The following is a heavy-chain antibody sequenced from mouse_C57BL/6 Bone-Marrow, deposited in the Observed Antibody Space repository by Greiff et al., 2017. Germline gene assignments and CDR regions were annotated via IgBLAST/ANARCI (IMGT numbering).Heavy chain of an antibody. J-gene: IGHJ4*01. CDR1: GFTFSDYG. CDR3: ARRRIYYGKYYSYYALED. V-gene: IGHV5-17*01. CDR2: ISSGSSTI. D-gene: IGHD2-1*01. Sequence: EVNVVESGGGLVKPGGSLKLSCAASGFTFSDYGMHWVRQAPEKGLEWVAYISSGSSTIYYADTVKGRFTISRDTAQNTLFLQMTSLRSEDTAMYECARRRIYYGKYYSYYALEDWGQGTSVTVSS.